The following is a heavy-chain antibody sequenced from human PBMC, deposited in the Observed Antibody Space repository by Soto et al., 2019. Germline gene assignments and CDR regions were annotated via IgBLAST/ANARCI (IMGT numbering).Heavy chain of an antibody. V-gene: IGHV3-11*01. Sequence: GGSLRLSCAASGFTFSDYYMSWIRQAPGKGLEWVSYISSSGSTIYYADSVKGRFTISRDNAKNSLYLQMNSLRAEDTAVYYCARERTDDYSNTNWFDPWGQGTLVTAPQ. CDR3: ARERTDDYSNTNWFDP. CDR2: ISSSGSTI. D-gene: IGHD4-4*01. J-gene: IGHJ5*02. CDR1: GFTFSDYY.